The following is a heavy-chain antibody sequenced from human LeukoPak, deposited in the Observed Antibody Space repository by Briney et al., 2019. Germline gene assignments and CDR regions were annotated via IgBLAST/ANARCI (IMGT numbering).Heavy chain of an antibody. CDR3: ARRRPGDPGESPHAGDAFDI. CDR1: GDSVSSNGAA. D-gene: IGHD7-27*01. J-gene: IGHJ3*02. V-gene: IGHV6-1*01. Sequence: SQTLSLTCAISGDSVSSNGAAWNWIRQSPSRGLEWLGRTYYRSKWYNDYAVSVKSRITINPDTSKNQFSLQLNSVTPEDTAVYYCARRRPGDPGESPHAGDAFDIWGQGTMVTVSS. CDR2: TYYRSKWYN.